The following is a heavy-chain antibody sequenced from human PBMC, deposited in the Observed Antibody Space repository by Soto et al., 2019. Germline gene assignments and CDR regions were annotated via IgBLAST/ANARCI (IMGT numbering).Heavy chain of an antibody. CDR1: CGSIISGDYY. V-gene: IGHV4-30-4*01. D-gene: IGHD3-10*01. CDR3: ARGSRGYFDY. J-gene: IGHJ4*02. Sequence: SETVSLTCTVSCGSIISGDYYWSWIRQPPGKGLEWIGYIYYSGSTYYNPSLKSRVTISVDTSKNQFSLKLSSVTAADTAVYYCARGSRGYFDYWGQGTLVTVSS. CDR2: IYYSGST.